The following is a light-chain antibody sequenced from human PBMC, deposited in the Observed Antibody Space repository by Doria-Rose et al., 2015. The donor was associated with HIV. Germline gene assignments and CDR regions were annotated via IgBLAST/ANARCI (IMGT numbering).Light chain of an antibody. Sequence: DIQVTQSPESLGMSLGERATLNCKSNQSLLYTSKNYLAWYQQKPGQPPKLLIYWASTRQSGVPARFSGSGSGTDFTLTIRSLEAEDVAVYYCQQYYDTPSFGPGTTVDIK. CDR2: WAS. J-gene: IGKJ3*01. V-gene: IGKV4-1*01. CDR1: QSLLYTSKNY. CDR3: QQYYDTPS.